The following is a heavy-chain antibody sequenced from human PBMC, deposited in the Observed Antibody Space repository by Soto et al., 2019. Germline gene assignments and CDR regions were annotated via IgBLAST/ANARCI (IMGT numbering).Heavy chain of an antibody. Sequence: QVQLVESGGGVVQPGRSLRLSCAASGFTFSSYGMHWVRQAPGKGLEWVADIWYDGSNKYYADSVKGRFTISRDNSKNTLYLQMNSLRAEDTAVYYCARDLGPLIGSYYYYGMDVWGQGTTVTVSS. J-gene: IGHJ6*02. V-gene: IGHV3-33*01. CDR1: GFTFSSYG. CDR3: ARDLGPLIGSYYYYGMDV. D-gene: IGHD3-16*01. CDR2: IWYDGSNK.